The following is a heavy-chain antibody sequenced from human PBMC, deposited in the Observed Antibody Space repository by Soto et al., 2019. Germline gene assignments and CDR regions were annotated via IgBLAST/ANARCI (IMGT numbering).Heavy chain of an antibody. Sequence: SETLSLTCTVSGGSISSYYWSWIRQPPGKGLEWIGNIYYSGSTYYNPSLKSRITISVDTSKNQFSLKLSSVTAADTAVYYCASSSTWHIIDYWGQGTLVTVS. CDR3: ASSSTWHIIDY. V-gene: IGHV4-59*08. CDR1: GGSISSYY. J-gene: IGHJ4*02. CDR2: IYYSGST. D-gene: IGHD6-13*01.